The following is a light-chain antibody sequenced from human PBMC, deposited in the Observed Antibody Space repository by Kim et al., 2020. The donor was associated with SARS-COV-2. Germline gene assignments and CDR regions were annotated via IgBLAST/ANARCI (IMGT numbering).Light chain of an antibody. CDR3: QQCNRPWT. V-gene: IGKV1-5*03. CDR2: KAS. J-gene: IGKJ1*01. CDR1: QSISSW. Sequence: DIQMTQSPSTLSASVGDRVTITCRASQSISSWLAWYQQKPGKAPKLLIYKASSLESGVPSRFSGSGSGTEFTLTISSLQPDDFATYYRQQCNRPWTFGQGTKVDIK.